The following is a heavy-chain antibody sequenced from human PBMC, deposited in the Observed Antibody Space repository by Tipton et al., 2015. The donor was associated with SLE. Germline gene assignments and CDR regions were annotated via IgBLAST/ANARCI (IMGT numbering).Heavy chain of an antibody. Sequence: TLSLTCAVYGGSFSSYYWSWIRQPPGKGLEWIGYIYYSGSTNYNPSLKSRVTISVDTSKNQFSLKLSSVTAADTAVYYCARDSGAAAAFDYWGQGTLVTVSS. CDR3: ARDSGAAAAFDY. V-gene: IGHV4-59*01. CDR2: IYYSGST. CDR1: GGSFSSYY. D-gene: IGHD6-13*01. J-gene: IGHJ4*02.